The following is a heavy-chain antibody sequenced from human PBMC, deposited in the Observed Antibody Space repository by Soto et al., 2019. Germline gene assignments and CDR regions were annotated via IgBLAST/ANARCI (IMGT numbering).Heavy chain of an antibody. J-gene: IGHJ4*02. Sequence: SETLSLTCTVSGGSISSYYWSWIRQPPGKGLEWIGYIYYSGXXXXXXXXXXXXXXXXXXSKNQFSLKLSSVTAADTAVYYCARRYGPGFDYWGQGTLVTVSS. CDR1: GGSISSYY. CDR3: ARRYGPGFDY. CDR2: IYYSGXX. V-gene: IGHV4-59*08. D-gene: IGHD4-17*01.